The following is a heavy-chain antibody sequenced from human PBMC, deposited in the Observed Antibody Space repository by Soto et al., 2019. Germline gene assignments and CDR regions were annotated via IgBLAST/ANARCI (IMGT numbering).Heavy chain of an antibody. CDR3: ARDRIAGSKYYYGMDV. CDR1: GGTFSSYA. J-gene: IGHJ6*02. CDR2: LIPIFGTE. Sequence: QVQLVQSGAEVKKPGSSVRVSCKASGGTFSSYAISWVRQAPGQGLEWMGGLIPIFGTENYAQKFQGRVTITADESTSTAYMELSSLRSEDTAVYYCARDRIAGSKYYYGMDVWGQGNTVTVS. D-gene: IGHD6-13*01. V-gene: IGHV1-69*01.